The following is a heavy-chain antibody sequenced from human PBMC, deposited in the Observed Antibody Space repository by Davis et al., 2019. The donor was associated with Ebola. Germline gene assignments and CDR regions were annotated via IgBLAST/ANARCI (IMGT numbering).Heavy chain of an antibody. CDR2: INPSGGST. CDR3: ARGGRVMITFGRDAFDI. J-gene: IGHJ3*02. V-gene: IGHV1-46*01. D-gene: IGHD3-16*01. CDR1: GYTFTSYY. Sequence: ASVKVSCKASGYTFTSYYMHWVRQAPGRGLEWMGIINPSGGSTSYAQKFQGRVTMTRDTSTSTVYMELSSLRYEDTAVYYWARGGRVMITFGRDAFDIWGQGTMVTVSS.